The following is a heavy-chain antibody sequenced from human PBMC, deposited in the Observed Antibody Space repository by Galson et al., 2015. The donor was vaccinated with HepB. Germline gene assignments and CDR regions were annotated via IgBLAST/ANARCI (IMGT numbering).Heavy chain of an antibody. CDR3: ARVPIVGATLYYYYYGMDV. D-gene: IGHD1-26*01. V-gene: IGHV1-69*02. CDR2: IIPILGIA. J-gene: IGHJ6*02. Sequence: SVKVSCKASGGTFSSYTISWVRQAPGQGLEWMGRIIPILGIANYAQRFQGRVTITADKSTSTAYMELSSLRSEDTAVYYCARVPIVGATLYYYYYGMDVWGQGTTVTVSS. CDR1: GGTFSSYT.